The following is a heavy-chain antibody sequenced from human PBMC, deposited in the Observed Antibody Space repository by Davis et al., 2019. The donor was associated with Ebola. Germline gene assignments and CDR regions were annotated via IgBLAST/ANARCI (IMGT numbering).Heavy chain of an antibody. CDR2: IFGSGSPK. CDR3: VRDYIFAFDL. Sequence: GESLKISCTASGFTFSNHEMMWVRQAPGKCLELISYIFGSGSPKYYADSVRGRFTVSRDNVKNSLFLEMSSLRDEDSAVYYCVRDYIFAFDLWGQGARVTVSS. CDR1: GFTFSNHE. J-gene: IGHJ5*02. V-gene: IGHV3-48*03. D-gene: IGHD4-11*01.